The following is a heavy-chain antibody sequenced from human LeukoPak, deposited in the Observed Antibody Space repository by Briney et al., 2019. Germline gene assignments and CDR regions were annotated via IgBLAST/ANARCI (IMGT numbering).Heavy chain of an antibody. CDR3: ARDLTTIFGVVIGAFDI. V-gene: IGHV1-46*01. Sequence: GASVKVSCKASGYTFTSYYMHWVRQAPGQGLEWMGIINPSGDSTSYAQKFQGRVTMTRDTSTSTVYMELSSLRSEDTAVYYCARDLTTIFGVVIGAFDIWGQGTMVTVSS. J-gene: IGHJ3*02. CDR2: INPSGDST. D-gene: IGHD3-3*01. CDR1: GYTFTSYY.